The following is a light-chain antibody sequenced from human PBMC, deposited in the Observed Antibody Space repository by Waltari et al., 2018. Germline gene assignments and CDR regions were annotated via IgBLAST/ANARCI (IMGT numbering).Light chain of an antibody. CDR1: SSDLGSHNI. Sequence: QSALTQPASVSGSPGQSITISCPGTSSDLGSHNIVNWYQQHPGKAPKLMIYEVSKRPSWVSNRFSGSRSGNRASLTISGLQAEDEADYCCCSYAGSSTLDVVFGGGTKLTVL. CDR3: CSYAGSSTLDVV. V-gene: IGLV2-23*02. J-gene: IGLJ2*01. CDR2: EVS.